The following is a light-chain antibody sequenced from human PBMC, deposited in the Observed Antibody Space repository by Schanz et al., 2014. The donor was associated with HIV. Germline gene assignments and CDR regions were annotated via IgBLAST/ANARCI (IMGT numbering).Light chain of an antibody. CDR2: DVS. V-gene: IGLV2-14*03. CDR3: SSFAGSNIPWV. Sequence: QSALTQPASVSGSPGQSITISCTGTSSDIGTFNYVSWYQQHPGKAPKLIIYDVSNRPSGVSNRFSGSKSGNTASLTVSGLQAEDDADYYCSSFAGSNIPWVFGGGTKLTVL. J-gene: IGLJ3*02. CDR1: SSDIGTFNY.